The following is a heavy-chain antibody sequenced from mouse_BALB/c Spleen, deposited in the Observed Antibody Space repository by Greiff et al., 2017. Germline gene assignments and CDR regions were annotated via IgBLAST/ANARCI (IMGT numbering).Heavy chain of an antibody. CDR2: IYYSGTI. Sequence: EVQLKESGPGLVKPSQTVSLTCTVTGISITTGNYRWSWIRQFPGNKLEWIGYIYYSGTITYNPSLTSRTTITRDTSKNQFFLEMNSLTAEDTATYYCARDDYYGYGFDYWGQGTTLTVSS. CDR3: ARDDYYGYGFDY. J-gene: IGHJ2*01. V-gene: IGHV3-5*02. CDR1: GISITTGNYR. D-gene: IGHD2-2*01.